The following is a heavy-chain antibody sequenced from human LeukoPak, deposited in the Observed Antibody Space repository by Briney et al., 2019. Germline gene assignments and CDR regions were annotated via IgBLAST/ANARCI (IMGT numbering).Heavy chain of an antibody. J-gene: IGHJ4*02. V-gene: IGHV4-31*03. CDR2: IHYTGNT. CDR1: GGSISSGVY. CDR3: ARVDANWGVVDY. Sequence: SETLSLTCTVSGGSISSGVYWSWIRQHPEKGLEWIGYIHYTGNTYYNPSLKSRVSISVDMSQNQFSLKLSSVTAADTAVYYCARVDANWGVVDYWGQGTLVTVSS. D-gene: IGHD7-27*01.